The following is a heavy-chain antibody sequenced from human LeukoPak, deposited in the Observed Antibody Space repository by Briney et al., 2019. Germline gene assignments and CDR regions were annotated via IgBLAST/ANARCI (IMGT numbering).Heavy chain of an antibody. J-gene: IGHJ3*02. V-gene: IGHV3-30*18. D-gene: IGHD2-21*02. CDR1: GFTFSSYG. CDR3: AKDYRWGCGGDCHDAFDI. Sequence: PGGSLRLSCAASGFTFSSYGMHWVRQAPGKGLEWVAVISYDGSNKYYADSVKGRFTISRDNSKNTLYLQMNSLRAEDTAVYYCAKDYRWGCGGDCHDAFDIWGQGTMVTVSS. CDR2: ISYDGSNK.